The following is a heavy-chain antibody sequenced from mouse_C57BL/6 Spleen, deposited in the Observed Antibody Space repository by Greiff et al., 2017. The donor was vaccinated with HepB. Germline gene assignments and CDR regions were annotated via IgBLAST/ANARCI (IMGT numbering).Heavy chain of an antibody. CDR3: AREGTTGTGYFDV. D-gene: IGHD1-2*01. CDR1: GYAFSSSW. CDR2: IYPGDGDT. Sequence: QVQLQQSGPELVKPGASVKISCKASGYAFSSSWMNWVKQRPGKGLEWIGRIYPGDGDTNYNGKFKGKATLTADKSSSTAYMQLSSLTSEDSAVYFCAREGTTGTGYFDVWGTGTTVTVSS. J-gene: IGHJ1*03. V-gene: IGHV1-82*01.